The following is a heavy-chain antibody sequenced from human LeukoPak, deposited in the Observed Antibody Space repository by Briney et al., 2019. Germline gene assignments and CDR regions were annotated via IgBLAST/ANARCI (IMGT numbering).Heavy chain of an antibody. Sequence: SETLSLTCSVSGGSITGSGYYWGWIRQRPGKGLEWIGSIYHSGKTYYNPSLKRRVLISVDTSKKQFSLKLTSVTAADTAVYYCATQGSGSPALWDYWGQGTLVTVSS. CDR2: IYHSGKT. CDR1: GGSITGSGYY. CDR3: ATQGSGSPALWDY. D-gene: IGHD1-26*01. V-gene: IGHV4-39*01. J-gene: IGHJ4*02.